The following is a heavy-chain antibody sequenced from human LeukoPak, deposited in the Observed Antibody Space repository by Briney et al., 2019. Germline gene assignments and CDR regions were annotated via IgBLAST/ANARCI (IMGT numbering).Heavy chain of an antibody. Sequence: GGSLRLSCAASGFTVSSNYMSWVRQAPGKGLEWVSVIYSGGSTYYADSVKGRFTISRDNSKNTLYLQMNSLRAEDTAVYYCAKEGLWFGELYNYYYYYMDVWGKGTTVTISS. CDR1: GFTVSSNY. CDR3: AKEGLWFGELYNYYYYYMDV. CDR2: IYSGGST. V-gene: IGHV3-53*01. J-gene: IGHJ6*03. D-gene: IGHD3-10*01.